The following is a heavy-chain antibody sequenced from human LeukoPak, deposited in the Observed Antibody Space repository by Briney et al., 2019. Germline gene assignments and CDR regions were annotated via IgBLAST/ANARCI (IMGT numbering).Heavy chain of an antibody. CDR1: GFTFSSYS. Sequence: GGSLRLSCAASGFTFSSYSMNWVRQAPGKGLEWVSYISSSSTIYYADSVKGRFTISRDNAKNSLYLQMNSLRAEDTAVCYCAGETPRRDGYNTKQHDYWGQGTLVTVSS. V-gene: IGHV3-48*01. CDR2: ISSSSTI. CDR3: AGETPRRDGYNTKQHDY. J-gene: IGHJ4*02. D-gene: IGHD5-24*01.